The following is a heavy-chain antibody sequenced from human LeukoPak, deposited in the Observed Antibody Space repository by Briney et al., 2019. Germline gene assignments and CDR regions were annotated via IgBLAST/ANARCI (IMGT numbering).Heavy chain of an antibody. D-gene: IGHD3-10*01. CDR3: ARLSAMVRGPEDIYYFEY. Sequence: PGGSLRLSCAASGFTFSSYSMNWVRQAPGKGLEWVSSISSSSSYIYYADSVKGRFTISRDNAKNSLYLQMNSLRAEDTAVYYCARLSAMVRGPEDIYYFEYWGQGTLVTVSS. CDR1: GFTFSSYS. CDR2: ISSSSSYI. J-gene: IGHJ4*02. V-gene: IGHV3-21*01.